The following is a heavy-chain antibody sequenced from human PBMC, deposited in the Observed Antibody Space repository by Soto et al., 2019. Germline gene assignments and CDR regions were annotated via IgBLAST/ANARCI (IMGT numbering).Heavy chain of an antibody. J-gene: IGHJ4*02. Sequence: PSQTLSLTCVISGDSVSSNSAAWNWIRHSPSRGLEWLGRTYYRSKWYNDYAVSMRSRITINPDTTKNQFSLQLNSATPEDTAVYYCATWRFDYWGQGTLVTVPQ. V-gene: IGHV6-1*01. CDR2: TYYRSKWYN. CDR3: ATWRFDY. CDR1: GDSVSSNSAA.